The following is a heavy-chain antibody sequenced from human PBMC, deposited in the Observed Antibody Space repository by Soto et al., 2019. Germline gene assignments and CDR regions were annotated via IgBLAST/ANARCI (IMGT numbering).Heavy chain of an antibody. J-gene: IGHJ4*02. D-gene: IGHD3-3*01. CDR3: ARVNWTYYFDY. CDR1: SGSISTYY. CDR2: IYYSGST. V-gene: IGHV4-59*12. Sequence: TSETLSLTCTVSSGSISTYYWSWIRQHPGKGLEWIGYIYYSGSTNYNPSLKSRVTISVDTSKNQFSLKLRSVTAADTAVYYCARVNWTYYFDYWGQGTLVTVSS.